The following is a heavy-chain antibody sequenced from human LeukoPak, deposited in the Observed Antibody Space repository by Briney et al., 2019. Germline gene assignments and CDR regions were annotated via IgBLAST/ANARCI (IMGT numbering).Heavy chain of an antibody. V-gene: IGHV3-30-3*01. D-gene: IGHD3-9*01. CDR2: LSYDGSNK. Sequence: GRSLRLSCAASGFTFSSYAMHWVRQAPGKGLEWVAVLSYDGSNKYYADSVKGRFTISRDNSKNTLYLQMNSLRAEDTAVYYCARDGWDILTGYRLGAFDIWGQGTMVTVSS. CDR1: GFTFSSYA. CDR3: ARDGWDILTGYRLGAFDI. J-gene: IGHJ3*02.